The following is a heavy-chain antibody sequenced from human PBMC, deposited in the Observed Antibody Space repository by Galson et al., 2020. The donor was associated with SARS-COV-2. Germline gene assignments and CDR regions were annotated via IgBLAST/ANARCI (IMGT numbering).Heavy chain of an antibody. D-gene: IGHD3-22*01. CDR1: GFTFSSFA. V-gene: IGHV3-33*01. CDR2: IWYDGSNK. CDR3: ARAPTYYYDRSGYGDY. Sequence: GGSLGLSCAASGFTFSSFAMHWVRQAPGKGLEWVAVIWYDGSNKYYTDSVKGRFTISRDNFKNTLYLQMNSLRAEDTAVYYCARAPTYYYDRSGYGDYWGQGTLVTVSS. J-gene: IGHJ4*02.